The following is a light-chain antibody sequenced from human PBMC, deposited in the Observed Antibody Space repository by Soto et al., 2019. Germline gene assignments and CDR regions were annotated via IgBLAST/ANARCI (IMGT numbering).Light chain of an antibody. CDR2: HTS. Sequence: ETVLTQSPGTLSLSPGERATLSCRASQSVGGSFLAWYQQRPGQAPRLLIYHTSYRATGIPDRFSGSGSGTDFTLTISRLEPEDFAVYYCQQYVSAPITFGQGTRLEIK. J-gene: IGKJ5*01. CDR3: QQYVSAPIT. CDR1: QSVGGSF. V-gene: IGKV3-20*01.